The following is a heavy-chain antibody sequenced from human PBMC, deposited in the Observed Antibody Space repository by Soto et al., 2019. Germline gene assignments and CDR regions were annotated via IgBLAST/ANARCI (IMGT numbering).Heavy chain of an antibody. CDR3: ARGGKGLLQPNWFDP. CDR2: ISYDGSNK. Sequence: GGSLRLSCAASGFTFSSYAMHWVRQSPGKGLEWVAVISYDGSNKYYADSVKGRLSISRDNSKNTLYLQMNSLRAEDTAVYYCARGGKGLLQPNWFDPWGQGNLVTVSS. J-gene: IGHJ5*02. CDR1: GFTFSSYA. D-gene: IGHD3-22*01. V-gene: IGHV3-30-3*01.